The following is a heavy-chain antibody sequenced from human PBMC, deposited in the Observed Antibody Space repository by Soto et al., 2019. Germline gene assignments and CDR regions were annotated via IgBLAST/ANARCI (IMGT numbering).Heavy chain of an antibody. CDR2: ITGDSNYI. J-gene: IGHJ4*02. CDR3: AREAKAHLGYSYDL. CDR1: GFTFSDYY. V-gene: IGHV3-11*05. Sequence: GGSLRLSCAASGFTFSDYYMNWIRQAPGKGLEWVPYITGDSNYIHYADSVRGRFTISRDNAKNSLYLQMNSLRAEDTAVYYYAREAKAHLGYSYDLWGQGTLVTVSS. D-gene: IGHD5-18*01.